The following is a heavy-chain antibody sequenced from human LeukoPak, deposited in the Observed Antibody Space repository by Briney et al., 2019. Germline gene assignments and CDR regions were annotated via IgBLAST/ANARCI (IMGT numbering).Heavy chain of an antibody. CDR1: GFTFSNYG. J-gene: IGHJ4*02. CDR2: ISGSGATI. CDR3: AKSPGPYYYGYYFDF. D-gene: IGHD3-22*01. Sequence: GSLRLSCAGSGFTFSNYGVSWVRQAPGKGLEWVSGISGSGATIFYADSVTGRFTISRDNSKNTLYLQMSSLRAEDTALYYCAKSPGPYYYGYYFDFWGQGTLVAVSS. V-gene: IGHV3-23*01.